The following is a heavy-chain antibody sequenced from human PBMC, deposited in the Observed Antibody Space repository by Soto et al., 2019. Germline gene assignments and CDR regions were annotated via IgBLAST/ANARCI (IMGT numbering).Heavy chain of an antibody. CDR3: ASSSSIGGAAHLYYYGMDV. V-gene: IGHV3-53*01. D-gene: IGHD6-6*01. CDR1: GFTVSSNY. Sequence: AGGSLRLSCAASGFTVSSNYMSWVRQAPGKGLEWVSVIYSGGSTYYADSVKGRFTISRDNSKNTLYLQMNSLRAEDTAVYYCASSSSIGGAAHLYYYGMDVSGQGTTVTVSS. CDR2: IYSGGST. J-gene: IGHJ6*02.